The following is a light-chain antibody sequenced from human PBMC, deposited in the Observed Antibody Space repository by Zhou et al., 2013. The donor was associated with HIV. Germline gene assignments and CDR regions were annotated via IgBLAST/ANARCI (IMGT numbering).Light chain of an antibody. Sequence: EIVLTQSPATLSLSPGERATLSCRASQSVSSYLAWYQQKPGQAPRLLIYDASNRATGIPARFSGSGSGTDFTLTISRLEPEDFAVYYCQQYGGSPRSSFGQGTKLESK. CDR1: QSVSSY. J-gene: IGKJ2*04. CDR2: DAS. V-gene: IGKV3-11*01. CDR3: QQYGGSPRSS.